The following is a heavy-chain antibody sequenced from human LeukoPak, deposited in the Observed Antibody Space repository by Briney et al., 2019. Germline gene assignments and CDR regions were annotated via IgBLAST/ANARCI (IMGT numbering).Heavy chain of an antibody. D-gene: IGHD6-6*01. CDR2: IYYSGST. J-gene: IGHJ4*02. CDR1: GGSISSYY. V-gene: IGHV4-59*12. Sequence: SETLSLTCTVSGGSISSYYWSWIRQPPGKGLEWIGSIYYSGSTYYNPSLKSRVTISVDTSKNQFSLKLSSVTAADTAVYYCARVEYSSSYYFDYWGQGTLVTVSS. CDR3: ARVEYSSSYYFDY.